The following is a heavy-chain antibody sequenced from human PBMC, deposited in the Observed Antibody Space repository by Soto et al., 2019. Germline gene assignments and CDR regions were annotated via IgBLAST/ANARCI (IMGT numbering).Heavy chain of an antibody. Sequence: QVQLQESGPGLVKPSQTLSLTCTVSGGSISSGGYYWSWIRQHPGKGLEWIGYIYYSGRTYYNPYHKSRVNITVDTSKNPLSLKLRPLTAPSTAVYYCARADWRSRSYPPFHSWRQGTLVTVSS. CDR2: IYYSGRT. D-gene: IGHD3-10*01. J-gene: IGHJ4*02. CDR1: GGSISSGGYY. CDR3: ARADWRSRSYPPFHS. V-gene: IGHV4-31*03.